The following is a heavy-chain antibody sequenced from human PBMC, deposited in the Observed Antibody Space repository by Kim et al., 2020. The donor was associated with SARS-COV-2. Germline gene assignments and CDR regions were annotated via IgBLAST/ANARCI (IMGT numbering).Heavy chain of an antibody. CDR1: GGTFSSYA. CDR3: ARVRGSGWFGPFDY. V-gene: IGHV1-69*13. Sequence: SVKVSCKASGGTFSSYAISWVRQAPGQGLEWMGGIIPIFGTANYAQKFQGRVTITADESTSTAYMELSSLRSEDTAVYYCARVRGSGWFGPFDYWGQGTMVTVSS. D-gene: IGHD6-19*01. J-gene: IGHJ4*02. CDR2: IIPIFGTA.